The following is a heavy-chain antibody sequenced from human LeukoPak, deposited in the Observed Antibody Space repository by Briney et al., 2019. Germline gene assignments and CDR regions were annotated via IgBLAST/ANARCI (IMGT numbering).Heavy chain of an antibody. V-gene: IGHV3-23*01. CDR3: AKHLGSHSFLFYYMDV. J-gene: IGHJ6*03. CDR2: LSGSGGAT. Sequence: GGSLRLSCEASEFTFSRFAMSWIRQPPGPGLEWVSTLSGSGGATYYADSVKGRLTTSRDNSKDTLYLQLDNLRADDPAVYYCAKHLGSHSFLFYYMDVWGKGTSVIASS. CDR1: EFTFSRFA. D-gene: IGHD2-21*01.